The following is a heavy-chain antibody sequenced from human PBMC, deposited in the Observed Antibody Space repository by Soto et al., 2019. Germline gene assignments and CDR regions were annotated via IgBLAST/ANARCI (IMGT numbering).Heavy chain of an antibody. CDR3: ARRIAVAGTWGY. J-gene: IGHJ4*02. D-gene: IGHD6-19*01. V-gene: IGHV4-34*01. CDR2: INHSGST. Sequence: QVQLQQWGAGLLKPSETLSLTCAVYGGSFSGYYWSWIRQPPGKGLEWIEEINHSGSTNYNPSLKSRVTISVDTSKNQFSLKLSSVTAADTAVYYCARRIAVAGTWGYWGQGTLVTVSS. CDR1: GGSFSGYY.